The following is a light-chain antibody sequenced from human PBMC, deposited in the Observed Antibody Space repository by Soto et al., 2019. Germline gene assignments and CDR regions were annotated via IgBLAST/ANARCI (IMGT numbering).Light chain of an antibody. J-gene: IGKJ1*01. CDR2: KAS. Sequence: DIQMTQSPSTLSASVGDRVTITCRASQSISDWLAWYQQKPGKAPKLLIYKASSLESGVPSRFSGSGSGTEFSLTISSLQPDDFATYYCQQYNSYSETFGQGTTVEVK. CDR3: QQYNSYSET. CDR1: QSISDW. V-gene: IGKV1-5*03.